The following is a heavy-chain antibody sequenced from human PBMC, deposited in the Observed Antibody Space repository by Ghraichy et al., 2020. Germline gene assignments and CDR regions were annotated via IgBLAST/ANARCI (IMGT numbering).Heavy chain of an antibody. CDR1: GYIFVRFY. D-gene: IGHD2-21*01. Sequence: ASVKVSCEASGYIFVRFYLHWVRQAPGQGLEWMGRLIPSNGGTNLAQRFRGRVTLTRETSDNTAYMEMTGLTPDDTAIYYCAREHIGDTSLSLWGQGTLVSVSS. CDR3: AREHIGDTSLSL. J-gene: IGHJ3*01. V-gene: IGHV1-2*06. CDR2: LIPSNGGT.